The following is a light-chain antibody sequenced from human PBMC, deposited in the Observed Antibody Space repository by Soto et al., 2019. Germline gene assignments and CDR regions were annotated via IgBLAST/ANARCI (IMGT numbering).Light chain of an antibody. CDR3: ATRDDSLSGHGI. Sequence: QSVLTQPPSASGTPGQRVTISCSGTSSNIGSNYVSWYQQLPGTAPTLLIYRSNQRPSGVPDRFSASKSGTSASLAISGLRSEDAADYFCATRDDSLSGHGIFGGGTKLTVL. CDR2: RSN. J-gene: IGLJ2*01. V-gene: IGLV1-47*01. CDR1: SSNIGSNY.